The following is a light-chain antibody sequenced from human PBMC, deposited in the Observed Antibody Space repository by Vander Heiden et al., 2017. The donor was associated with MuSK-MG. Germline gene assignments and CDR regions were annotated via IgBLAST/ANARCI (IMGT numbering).Light chain of an antibody. CDR2: SNN. Sequence: GPRVTLSCSGSSSNIGSNTVNWYQQLPGTAPKLLIYSNNQRPSGVPDRFSGSKSGTSASLAIRGLQAEDEADYYCAAWDDSLNVVFGGGTKLTVL. V-gene: IGLV1-44*01. CDR3: AAWDDSLNVV. J-gene: IGLJ2*01. CDR1: SSNIGSNT.